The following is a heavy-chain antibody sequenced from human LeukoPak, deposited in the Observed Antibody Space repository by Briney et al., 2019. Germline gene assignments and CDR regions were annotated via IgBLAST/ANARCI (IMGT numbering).Heavy chain of an antibody. V-gene: IGHV3-7*03. J-gene: IGHJ4*02. CDR1: GFTFSNYW. D-gene: IGHD4/OR15-4a*01. CDR2: IKDDGSEK. CDR3: AREIAEGGLW. Sequence: GGSLRLSCAASGFTFSNYWMSWVRQAPGKGLEWVANIKDDGSEKYYVDSVKGRFTISRDNAKNSLYLQMNSLRSEDTAVYYCAREIAEGGLWWGQGTLVTVSS.